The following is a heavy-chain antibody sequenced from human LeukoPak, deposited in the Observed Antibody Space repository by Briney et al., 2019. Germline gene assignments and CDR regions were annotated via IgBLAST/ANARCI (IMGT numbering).Heavy chain of an antibody. D-gene: IGHD3-16*02. CDR2: INHSGST. CDR3: VRRTFGGVIAY. V-gene: IGHV4-34*01. Sequence: SETLSLTCAVYGGSFSGYYWSWIRQPPGKGLEWIGEINHSGSTNYNPSLKSRVTISVDTSKNQFSLKLSSVTAADTAVYYCVRRTFGGVIAYWGQGTLVTVSS. J-gene: IGHJ4*02. CDR1: GGSFSGYY.